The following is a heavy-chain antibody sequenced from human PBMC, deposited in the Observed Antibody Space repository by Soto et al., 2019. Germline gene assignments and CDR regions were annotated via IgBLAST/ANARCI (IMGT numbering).Heavy chain of an antibody. CDR3: ARHNSQWPNWFDP. V-gene: IGHV1-18*01. CDR2: ISGYDGKT. J-gene: IGHJ5*02. CDR1: GYTFTSYG. Sequence: GASVKVSCKASGYTFTSYGISWVRQAPGQGLEWVGWISGYDGKTDYAHKFRGRVTMTTDTSTNTAYMDLRSLRSDDTAVYYCARHNSQWPNWFDPWGQGTPVTVSS. D-gene: IGHD1-1*01.